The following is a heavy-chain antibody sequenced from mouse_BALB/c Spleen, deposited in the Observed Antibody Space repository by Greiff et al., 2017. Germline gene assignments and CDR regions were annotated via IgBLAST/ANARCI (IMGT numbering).Heavy chain of an antibody. CDR1: GYTFTDYE. D-gene: IGHD2-4*01. CDR3: TRREYDYVPFAY. Sequence: VKLQESGAELVRPGASVTLSCKASGYTFTDYEMHWVKQTPVHGLEWIGAIDPETGGTAYNQKFKGKATLTADKSSSTAYMELRSLTSEDSAVYYCTRREYDYVPFAYWGQGTLVTVSA. J-gene: IGHJ3*01. V-gene: IGHV1-15*01. CDR2: IDPETGGT.